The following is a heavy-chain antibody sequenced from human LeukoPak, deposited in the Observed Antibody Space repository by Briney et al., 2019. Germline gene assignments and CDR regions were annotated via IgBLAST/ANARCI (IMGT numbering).Heavy chain of an antibody. Sequence: PGGSLRLSCGASGFTFSDYYMSWIRQAPGKGLEWVSYISSSGSTIYYADSVKGRFTISRDNAKNPLYLQMNSLRAEDTAVYYCATRNMTTVSPWGQGTLVTVSS. D-gene: IGHD4-17*01. CDR3: ATRNMTTVSP. CDR2: ISSSGSTI. J-gene: IGHJ5*02. V-gene: IGHV3-11*01. CDR1: GFTFSDYY.